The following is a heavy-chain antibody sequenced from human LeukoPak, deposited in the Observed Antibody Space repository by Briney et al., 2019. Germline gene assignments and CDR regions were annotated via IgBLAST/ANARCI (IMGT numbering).Heavy chain of an antibody. Sequence: PGGSLRLSCAASGFTFSSYAMSWVRQAPGKGLEWVSAISGSGGSIYYADSVKGRFTISRDNSKNTLYLQMNSLRAEDTAVYYCATYESYYDSSGYPEDYWGQGTLVTVSS. V-gene: IGHV3-23*01. J-gene: IGHJ4*02. CDR2: ISGSGGSI. CDR3: ATYESYYDSSGYPEDY. CDR1: GFTFSSYA. D-gene: IGHD3-22*01.